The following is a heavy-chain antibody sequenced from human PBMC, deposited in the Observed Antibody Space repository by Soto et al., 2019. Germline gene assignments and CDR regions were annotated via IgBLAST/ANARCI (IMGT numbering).Heavy chain of an antibody. J-gene: IGHJ4*02. CDR3: ASATYDSSTYYLDS. Sequence: QVQLQESGPGLVKPSQTLSLTCTVSGASISGGDYYWTWIRQPPGKGLEWIGSIYYTGNSYYNPSLKTRVSISVDPSNDQFSLRLSSVTAADTAVYYCASATYDSSTYYLDSWGQGTLVTVSA. CDR1: GASISGGDYY. D-gene: IGHD3-22*01. V-gene: IGHV4-30-4*01. CDR2: IYYTGNS.